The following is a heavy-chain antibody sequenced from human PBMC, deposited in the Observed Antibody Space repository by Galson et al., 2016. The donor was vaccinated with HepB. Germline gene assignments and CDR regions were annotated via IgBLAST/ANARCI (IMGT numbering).Heavy chain of an antibody. V-gene: IGHV3-30*03. J-gene: IGHJ4*02. CDR3: ARDLNTAVFNVANFDN. D-gene: IGHD6-19*01. CDR1: GFTFSYHG. CDR2: ISYDGSNK. Sequence: SLRLSCAGSGFTFSYHGMHWVRQAPGKGLEWVAFISYDGSNKYYIDSVKGRFTISRDNSRDTLYLQMNSLRTEDTAVFHCARDLNTAVFNVANFDNWGQGTLVTVSS.